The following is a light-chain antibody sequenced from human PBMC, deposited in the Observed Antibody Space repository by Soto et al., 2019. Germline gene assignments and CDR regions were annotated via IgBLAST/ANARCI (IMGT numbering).Light chain of an antibody. CDR3: QQYGTSPRT. CDR2: GAS. J-gene: IGKJ1*01. CDR1: QSVSSN. Sequence: EIVMTQSPATLSVSPGERATLSCRASQSVSSNLAWYQQKPGQAPRLLIYGASTRATGIPARFSGSGSGTEFTLTISSLQSEDFAVYYCQQYGTSPRTFGQGTKMDI. V-gene: IGKV3-15*01.